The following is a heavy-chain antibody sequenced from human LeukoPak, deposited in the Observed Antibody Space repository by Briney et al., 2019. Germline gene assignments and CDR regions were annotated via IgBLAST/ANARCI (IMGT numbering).Heavy chain of an antibody. J-gene: IGHJ4*02. CDR3: ATRAPDYNIVVVPAAIYYFDY. CDR1: GYTLTELS. V-gene: IGHV1-24*01. CDR2: FDPEDGET. D-gene: IGHD2-2*02. Sequence: ASVKVSCKVSGYTLTELSMHWVRQAPGKGLEWMGGFDPEDGETIYAQKFQGRVTMTEDTSTDTAYMELSSLRSEDTAVYYCATRAPDYNIVVVPAAIYYFDYWGRGTLVTVSS.